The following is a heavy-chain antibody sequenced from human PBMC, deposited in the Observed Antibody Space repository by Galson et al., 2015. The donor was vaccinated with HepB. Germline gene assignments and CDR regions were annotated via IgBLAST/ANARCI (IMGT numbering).Heavy chain of an antibody. CDR1: GFTFSSYS. CDR3: VRRQTGMYYGSGSMDY. D-gene: IGHD3-10*01. CDR2: ISSSSSYI. J-gene: IGHJ4*02. V-gene: IGHV3-21*01. Sequence: SLRLSCAASGFTFSSYSMNWVRQAPGKGLEWVSSISSSSSYIYYADSVKGRFTISRDNAKNSLYLQMNSLRAEDTAVYYCVRRQTGMYYGSGSMDYWGQGTLVTVSS.